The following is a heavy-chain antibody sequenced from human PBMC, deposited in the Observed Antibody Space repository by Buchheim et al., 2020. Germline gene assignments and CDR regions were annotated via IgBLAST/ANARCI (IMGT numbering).Heavy chain of an antibody. D-gene: IGHD6-19*01. J-gene: IGHJ4*02. V-gene: IGHV2-70*13. Sequence: QVTLRESGPALVKPTETLTLTCTFSGFSLSSSGMCVGWVRQPPGKALEWLARIDWDDDKYYSTSLKTRLTISKDTSKNQVVLTMTNMDPVDTGTYYCARIHIYNSAEDSSDWYSFDYWGQGAL. CDR3: ARIHIYNSAEDSSDWYSFDY. CDR1: GFSLSSSGMC. CDR2: IDWDDDK.